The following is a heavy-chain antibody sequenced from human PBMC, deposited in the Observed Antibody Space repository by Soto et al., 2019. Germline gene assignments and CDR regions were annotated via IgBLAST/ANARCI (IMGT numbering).Heavy chain of an antibody. J-gene: IGHJ4*02. CDR3: ARDRSTVDYYDSSGHHPTSFY. Sequence: ASVKVSCKASGYTFTSYGISWVRQAPGQGLEWMGWISAYNGNTNYAQKLQGRVTMTTDTSTSTAYMELRSLRSDDTAVYYCARDRSTVDYYDSSGHHPTSFYWGQGTLVTVST. CDR1: GYTFTSYG. CDR2: ISAYNGNT. D-gene: IGHD3-22*01. V-gene: IGHV1-18*01.